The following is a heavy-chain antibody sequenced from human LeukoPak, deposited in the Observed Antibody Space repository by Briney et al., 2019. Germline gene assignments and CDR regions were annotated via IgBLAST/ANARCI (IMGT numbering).Heavy chain of an antibody. CDR3: AEGSISGNSPAWRY. D-gene: IGHD4-23*01. V-gene: IGHV4-38-2*02. J-gene: IGHJ4*02. Sequence: SETLSLTCTVSSDSINSGNYYWGWIRQPPGKGLEWIGSIYHSGSTYYNPSLKSRVTISVDTSKNQFSLKLSSVTAADTAVYYCAEGSISGNSPAWRYWGQGTLVTVSS. CDR1: SDSINSGNYY. CDR2: IYHSGST.